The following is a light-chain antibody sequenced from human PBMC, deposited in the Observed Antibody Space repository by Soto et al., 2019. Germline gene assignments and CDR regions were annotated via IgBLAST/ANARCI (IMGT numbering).Light chain of an antibody. J-gene: IGKJ2*01. V-gene: IGKV3D-20*01. Sequence: EIGLTQSPATLSFSPGERATLSFGASQSVSITYLAWYQQQPGLAPRLLIYDASSRANGMSDRFSGSGSGIDHSLIINRLEPNAFVVYYRKQYNSQPFIFGQSAKLAIK. CDR3: KQYNSQPFI. CDR2: DAS. CDR1: QSVSITY.